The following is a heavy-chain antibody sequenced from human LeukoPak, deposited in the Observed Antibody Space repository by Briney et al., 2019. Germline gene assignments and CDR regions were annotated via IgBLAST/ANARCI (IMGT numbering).Heavy chain of an antibody. Sequence: SETLSLTCTVSGGSISSYYWSWIRQPAGNGLEWIGRIYTSGSTNYNPSLKSRVTMSVDTSKNQFSLKLSSVTAADTAVYYCARGILAYCGGDCYSDAFDIWGQGTMVTVSS. V-gene: IGHV4-4*07. J-gene: IGHJ3*02. D-gene: IGHD2-21*02. CDR3: ARGILAYCGGDCYSDAFDI. CDR2: IYTSGST. CDR1: GGSISSYY.